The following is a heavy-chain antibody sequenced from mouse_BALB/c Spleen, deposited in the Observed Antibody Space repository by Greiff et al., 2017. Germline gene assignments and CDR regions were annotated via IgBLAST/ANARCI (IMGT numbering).Heavy chain of an antibody. D-gene: IGHD2-2*01. J-gene: IGHJ4*01. CDR1: GFAFSSYD. Sequence: DVHLVESGGGLVKPGGSLKLSCAASGFAFSSYDMSWVRQTPEKRLEWVAYISSGGGSTYYPDTVKGRFTISRDNAKNTLYLQMSSLKSEDTAMYYCARPPKYYGYDVDYWGQGTSVTVSS. CDR3: ARPPKYYGYDVDY. V-gene: IGHV5-12-1*01. CDR2: ISSGGGST.